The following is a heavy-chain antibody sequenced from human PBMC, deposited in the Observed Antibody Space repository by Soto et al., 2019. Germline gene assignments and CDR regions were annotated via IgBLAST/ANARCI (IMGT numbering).Heavy chain of an antibody. Sequence: ESGGGVVQPGRSLRLSCAASGFTFSSYGMHWVRQAPGKGLEWVAVISYDGSNKYYADSVKGRFTISRDNSKNTLYLQMNSLRAEDTAVYYCAKDLAATVYYGMDVWGQGTTVTVSS. J-gene: IGHJ6*02. CDR2: ISYDGSNK. CDR3: AKDLAATVYYGMDV. V-gene: IGHV3-30*18. D-gene: IGHD2-15*01. CDR1: GFTFSSYG.